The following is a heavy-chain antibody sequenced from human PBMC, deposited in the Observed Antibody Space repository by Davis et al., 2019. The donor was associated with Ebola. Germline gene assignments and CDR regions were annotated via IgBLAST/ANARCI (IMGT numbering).Heavy chain of an antibody. J-gene: IGHJ4*02. V-gene: IGHV3-23*01. D-gene: IGHD6-19*01. CDR1: GFTFSNYA. CDR2: ISGSGSTT. Sequence: GESLKISCAASGFTFSNYAMNWVRQAPGKGLDWVSGISGSGSTTYYADSVKGRFTISRDNSKNTLYLQMNSLRAEDTAVYYCAKAIFIAVAGTSDYWGQGTLVTVSS. CDR3: AKAIFIAVAGTSDY.